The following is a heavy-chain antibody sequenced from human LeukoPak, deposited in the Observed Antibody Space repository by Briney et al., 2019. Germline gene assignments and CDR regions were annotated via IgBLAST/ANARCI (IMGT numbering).Heavy chain of an antibody. D-gene: IGHD6-13*01. Sequence: ASVKVSCKVSGYTLTELSMHWVRQAPGKGLEWMGGFDPEDGETIYAQKFQGRVTMTEDTSTDTAYMELSSLRSEDTAVYYCATVFPYSSSWPVDYWGQGTLGTVSS. V-gene: IGHV1-24*01. J-gene: IGHJ4*02. CDR2: FDPEDGET. CDR1: GYTLTELS. CDR3: ATVFPYSSSWPVDY.